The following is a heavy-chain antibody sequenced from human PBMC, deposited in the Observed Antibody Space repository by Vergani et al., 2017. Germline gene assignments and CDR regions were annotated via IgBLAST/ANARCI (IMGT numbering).Heavy chain of an antibody. J-gene: IGHJ2*01. CDR3: VKDIAASGNYWYFDL. Sequence: EVQLVESGGGLVKPGRSLRLSCAASGFTFDTYDLHWGRQAPGKGLEGVSGINLNSDSIAYADSVKGRFTISRDNAKNSLYLQMNRLRAEDTALYYCVKDIAASGNYWYFDLWGRGTLVTVSS. D-gene: IGHD6-13*01. CDR1: GFTFDTYD. V-gene: IGHV3-9*01. CDR2: INLNSDSI.